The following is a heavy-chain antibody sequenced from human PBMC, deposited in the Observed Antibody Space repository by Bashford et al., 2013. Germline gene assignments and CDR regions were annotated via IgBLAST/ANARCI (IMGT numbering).Heavy chain of an antibody. CDR3: ARPNIVGGTQDRRSYYAMDV. D-gene: IGHD2-21*01. Sequence: WVRQAPGQGLEWMGWMSPKTGNTGYAHKFQGRVTMTRNTSTSTAYMELSSLGYEDTAMYYCARPNIVGGTQDRRSYYAMDVWGQGDHGHRLL. J-gene: IGHJ6*02. CDR2: MSPKTGNT. V-gene: IGHV1-8*01.